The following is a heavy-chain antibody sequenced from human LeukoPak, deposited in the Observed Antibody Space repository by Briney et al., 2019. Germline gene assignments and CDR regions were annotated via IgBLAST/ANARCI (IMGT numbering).Heavy chain of an antibody. Sequence: LRLSCAASGFTFSSYAMSWVRQAPGKGLEWIGYIYHSGSTYYNPSLKSRVTISVDRSKNQFSLKLSSVTAADTAVYYCARGGYTMVRGVISRTFDYWGQGTLVTVSS. V-gene: IGHV4-30-2*01. CDR3: ARGGYTMVRGVISRTFDY. CDR2: IYHSGST. D-gene: IGHD3-10*01. J-gene: IGHJ4*02. CDR1: GFTFSSYA.